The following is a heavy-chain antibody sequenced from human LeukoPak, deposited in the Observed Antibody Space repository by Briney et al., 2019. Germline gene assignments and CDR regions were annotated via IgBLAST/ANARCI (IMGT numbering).Heavy chain of an antibody. Sequence: GGSLRLSCSASGCTFSSYAMHWVRQAPGKGLEYVSAISSNGGSTYYADSVKGRFTISRDNSKHTLYLQMNSLRAEDTAVYYFAKHRPGVTRAFDIWGQGTMVTVSS. J-gene: IGHJ3*02. CDR3: AKHRPGVTRAFDI. V-gene: IGHV3-64*04. D-gene: IGHD4-17*01. CDR1: GCTFSSYA. CDR2: ISSNGGST.